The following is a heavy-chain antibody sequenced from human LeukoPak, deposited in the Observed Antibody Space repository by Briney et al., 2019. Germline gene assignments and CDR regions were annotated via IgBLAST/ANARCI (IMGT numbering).Heavy chain of an antibody. Sequence: PSETLSLTCTVSGGSISSGGYYWSWIRQPPGTGLEWIGYIYYSGSTNYNPSLKSRVTISVDTSKNQFSLKLSSVTAADTAVYYCARHYCGGDCYPYWFDYWGQGTLVTVSS. CDR3: ARHYCGGDCYPYWFDY. J-gene: IGHJ4*02. CDR2: IYYSGST. D-gene: IGHD2-21*02. CDR1: GGSISSGGYY. V-gene: IGHV4-61*08.